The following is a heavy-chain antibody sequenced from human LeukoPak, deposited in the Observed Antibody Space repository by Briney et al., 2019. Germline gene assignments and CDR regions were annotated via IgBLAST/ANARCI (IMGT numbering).Heavy chain of an antibody. Sequence: GGSLRLSCAASGFTFSSYAMHWVRQVPGKGLEWVAVISYDGSNKYYADSVKGRFTISRDNSKNTLYLQMNSLRAEDTAVYYCARAPEAFDIWGQGTMVTVSS. CDR2: ISYDGSNK. J-gene: IGHJ3*02. V-gene: IGHV3-30-3*01. CDR1: GFTFSSYA. CDR3: ARAPEAFDI.